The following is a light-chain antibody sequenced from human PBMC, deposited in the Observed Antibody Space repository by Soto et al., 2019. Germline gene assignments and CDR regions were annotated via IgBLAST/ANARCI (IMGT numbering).Light chain of an antibody. CDR3: CSYAGSYTLYV. Sequence: QSALTQPRSVSGSPGQSVTISCTGTSSDVGGYNYVSWYQQHPGKAPRLLIFEVSNRPSGVPDRFSGSKSGNTASLTISGLQAEDEADYYCCSYAGSYTLYVFGTGTKLTVL. CDR1: SSDVGGYNY. J-gene: IGLJ1*01. V-gene: IGLV2-11*01. CDR2: EVS.